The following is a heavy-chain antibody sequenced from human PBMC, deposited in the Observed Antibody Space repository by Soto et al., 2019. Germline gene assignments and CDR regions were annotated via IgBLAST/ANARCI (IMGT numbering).Heavy chain of an antibody. D-gene: IGHD2-8*01. CDR2: VSGNNGAS. CDR1: VYTSADFG. Sequence: ASVKVSCKASVYTSADFGISWVRQAPGQGLEWMGWVSGNNGASNPAPKVQGRITMTLDTSTGVSYMALRSLRSDDTAIYYCGRDQMYFRVNGNWFDSWGQGTLVTVSS. V-gene: IGHV1-18*04. CDR3: GRDQMYFRVNGNWFDS. J-gene: IGHJ5*01.